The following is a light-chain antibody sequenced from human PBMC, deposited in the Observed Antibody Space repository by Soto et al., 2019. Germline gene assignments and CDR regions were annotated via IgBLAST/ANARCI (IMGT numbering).Light chain of an antibody. V-gene: IGLV2-23*02. CDR1: SSDVGLYNL. CDR2: EDI. Sequence: QSVLTQPASVSGSPGQSISISCTGTSSDVGLYNLVSWYQVHPGKAPKLIIYEDINRPSGVSNRFSGSKSGNTASLTISGLQVEDEADYYCCSYAGSITFVLFGGGTLYVFGTGTKVTVL. CDR3: CSYAGSITFVLFGGGTLYV. J-gene: IGLJ1*01.